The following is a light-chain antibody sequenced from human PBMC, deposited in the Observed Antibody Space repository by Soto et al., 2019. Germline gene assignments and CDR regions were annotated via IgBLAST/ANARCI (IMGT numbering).Light chain of an antibody. Sequence: DIQMTQSPSTLSASVGDRVTITCRASQSISSWLAWYQQKPGTAPNLLIYKASTLQSGVPSRFSGRGSGTEFTLTISSLQPDDSANYYCQQYNDNWTFGQGTKVEIK. V-gene: IGKV1-5*03. CDR3: QQYNDNWT. CDR1: QSISSW. CDR2: KAS. J-gene: IGKJ1*01.